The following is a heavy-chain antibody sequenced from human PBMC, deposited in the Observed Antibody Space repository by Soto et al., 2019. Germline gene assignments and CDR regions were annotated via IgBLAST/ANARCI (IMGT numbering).Heavy chain of an antibody. CDR2: ISSSSSYI. V-gene: IGHV3-21*01. D-gene: IGHD4-17*01. CDR3: ARTATVTTHPGAEYFQH. CDR1: GFTFSSYS. Sequence: EVQLVESGGGLVKPGGSLRLSCAASGFTFSSYSMNWVRQPPGKGLEWVSSISSSSSYIYYADSVKGRFTISRNNAKNSLYLQMNSLRAEDTAVYYCARTATVTTHPGAEYFQHWGQGTLVTVSS. J-gene: IGHJ1*01.